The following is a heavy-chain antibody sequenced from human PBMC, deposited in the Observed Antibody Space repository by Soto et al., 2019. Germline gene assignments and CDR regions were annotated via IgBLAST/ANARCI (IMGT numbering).Heavy chain of an antibody. CDR3: ARALRSPGGNPHFDY. Sequence: QVQLQQWGAGLLKPSETLSLNCAVYGGSFSGYYWSWIRQPPGKGLEWSAEINHSGSTNYNPSLKSRDTISEDTTKKQFSLRLSPVTAADTGGYYCARALRSPGGNPHFDYRGQGAQVTVSA. J-gene: IGHJ4*02. V-gene: IGHV4-34*01. CDR2: INHSGST. CDR1: GGSFSGYY. D-gene: IGHD2-15*01.